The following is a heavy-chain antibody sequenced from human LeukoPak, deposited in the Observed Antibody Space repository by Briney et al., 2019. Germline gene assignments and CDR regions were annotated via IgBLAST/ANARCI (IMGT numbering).Heavy chain of an antibody. CDR3: ARGGASYDTLTGYSYNWFDP. D-gene: IGHD3-9*01. V-gene: IGHV3-11*04. J-gene: IGHJ5*02. CDR1: GFTFSDYY. Sequence: GGSLRLSCAASGFTFSDYYMSWIRQAPGKGLEWVSYISSSGSTIYYADSVKGRFTISRDNAKNTLYLQMNSLRAEDTAVFYCARGGASYDTLTGYSYNWFDPWGQGTLVTVSS. CDR2: ISSSGSTI.